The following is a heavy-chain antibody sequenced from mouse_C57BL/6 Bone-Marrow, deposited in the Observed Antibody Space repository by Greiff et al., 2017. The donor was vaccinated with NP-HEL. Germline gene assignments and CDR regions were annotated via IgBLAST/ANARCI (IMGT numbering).Heavy chain of an antibody. D-gene: IGHD2-4*01. Sequence: QVQLKQSGPGLVQPSQSLSITCTVSGFSLTSYGVHWVRQSPGKGLEWLGVIWSGGSTDYNAAFISRLSISKDNSKSQVFFKMNSLQADDTAIYYCARKGDYDVRWYFDVWGTGTTVTVSS. V-gene: IGHV2-2*01. CDR2: IWSGGST. CDR1: GFSLTSYG. J-gene: IGHJ1*03. CDR3: ARKGDYDVRWYFDV.